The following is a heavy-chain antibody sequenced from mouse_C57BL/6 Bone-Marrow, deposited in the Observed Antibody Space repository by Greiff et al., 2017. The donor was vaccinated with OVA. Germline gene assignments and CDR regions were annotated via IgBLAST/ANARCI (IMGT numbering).Heavy chain of an antibody. J-gene: IGHJ1*03. Sequence: QVQLQQSGPGLVQPSQSLSITCTVSGFSLTSYGVHWVRQSPGKGLEWLGVIWRGGRTDYNAAFMARLSITKDNSKVQVFFNMNSLQAADTAIYYCANTPYSYVSSSYWYFDVWGTGTTVTVSS. CDR1: GFSLTSYG. D-gene: IGHD1-1*01. V-gene: IGHV2-5*01. CDR2: IWRGGRT. CDR3: ANTPYSYVSSSYWYFDV.